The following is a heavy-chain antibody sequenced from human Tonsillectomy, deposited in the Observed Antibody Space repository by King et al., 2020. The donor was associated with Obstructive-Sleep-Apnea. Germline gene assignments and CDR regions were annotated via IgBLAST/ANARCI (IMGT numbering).Heavy chain of an antibody. V-gene: IGHV4-59*08. J-gene: IGHJ4*02. CDR1: GGSISSYY. CDR3: ACRGYSYGSFFDY. D-gene: IGHD5-18*01. CDR2: IYYSGST. Sequence: VQLQESGPGLVKPSETLSLTCTVSGGSISSYYWSWIRQPPGKGLEWIGYIYYSGSTNYNPSLKSRVTISVDTSKNQFSLKLSSVTAADTAVYYCACRGYSYGSFFDYWGQGTLVTVSS.